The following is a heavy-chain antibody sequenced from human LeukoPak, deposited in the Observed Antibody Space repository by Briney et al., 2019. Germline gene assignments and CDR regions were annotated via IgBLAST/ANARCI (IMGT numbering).Heavy chain of an antibody. Sequence: GGSLRLSCAASGFTFDDYTMHWVRQAPGKGLEWVSVISWDAGSTVYADSVKGRFTISRDNAKNSLYLQMNSLRAEDTAVYYCASGPYYYYYMDVWGKGTTVTVSS. J-gene: IGHJ6*03. CDR3: ASGPYYYYYMDV. D-gene: IGHD6-25*01. CDR1: GFTFDDYT. V-gene: IGHV3-43*01. CDR2: ISWDAGST.